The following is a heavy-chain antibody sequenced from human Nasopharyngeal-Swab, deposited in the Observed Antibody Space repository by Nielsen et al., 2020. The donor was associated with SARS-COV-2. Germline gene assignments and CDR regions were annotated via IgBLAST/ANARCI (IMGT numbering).Heavy chain of an antibody. CDR2: IYYSGST. CDR3: AREKTPYDSSGYYYLWFDP. Sequence: WIRQPPGKGLEWIGYIYYSGSTNYNPSLKSRVTISVDTSKNQFSLKLSSVTAADTAVYYCAREKTPYDSSGYYYLWFDPWGQGTLVTVSS. V-gene: IGHV4-59*01. D-gene: IGHD3-22*01. J-gene: IGHJ5*02.